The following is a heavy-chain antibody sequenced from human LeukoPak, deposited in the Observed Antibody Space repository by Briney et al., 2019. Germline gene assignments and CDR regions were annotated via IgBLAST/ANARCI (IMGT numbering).Heavy chain of an antibody. D-gene: IGHD3-10*01. CDR3: ARSKGVYYASRSFYNREGF. CDR1: GGYITSNSYY. Sequence: SETLSLTCSVSGGYITSNSYYWGWTRPPPEEGLEWLGSIYYAGAAYYIPSLKSRGTISVDTSKSQFSLNLSSVTAADTAVYYCARSKGVYYASRSFYNREGFWGQGALVSVSS. J-gene: IGHJ1*01. CDR2: IYYAGAA. V-gene: IGHV4-39*01.